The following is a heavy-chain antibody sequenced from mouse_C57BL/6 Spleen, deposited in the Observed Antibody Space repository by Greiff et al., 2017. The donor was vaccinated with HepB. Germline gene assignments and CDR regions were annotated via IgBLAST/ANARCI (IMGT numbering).Heavy chain of an antibody. J-gene: IGHJ2*01. CDR2: IDPSASYT. CDR3: ARRGYDAYFDY. Sequence: QVQLQQPGAELVMPGASVKLSCKASGYTFTSYWMHWVKQRPGQGLEWIGEIDPSASYTNYNQKFKGKSTLTVDKSSSSAYMQLSSLTSEDSAVYYCARRGYDAYFDYWGQGTTLTVSS. CDR1: GYTFTSYW. V-gene: IGHV1-69*01. D-gene: IGHD2-2*01.